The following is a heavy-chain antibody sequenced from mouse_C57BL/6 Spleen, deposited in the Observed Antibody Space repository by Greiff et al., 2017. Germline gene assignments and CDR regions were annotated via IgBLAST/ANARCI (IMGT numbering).Heavy chain of an antibody. CDR1: GYTFTSYW. CDR3: ARERPITTVVATGYFDV. J-gene: IGHJ1*03. CDR2: IDPSDSET. D-gene: IGHD1-1*01. V-gene: IGHV1-52*01. Sequence: QVQLQQPGAELVRPGSSVKLSCKASGYTFTSYWMHWVKQRPIQGLEWIGNIDPSDSETHYNQKFKDKATLTVDKSSSTAYMQLSCLTSEDSAVYDCARERPITTVVATGYFDVWGTGTTVTVSS.